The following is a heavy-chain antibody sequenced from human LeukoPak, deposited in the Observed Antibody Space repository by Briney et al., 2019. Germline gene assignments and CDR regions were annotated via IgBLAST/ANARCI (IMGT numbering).Heavy chain of an antibody. CDR3: AELGITMIGGV. CDR2: INHSGST. J-gene: IGHJ6*04. D-gene: IGHD3-10*02. Sequence: PSETLSLTCAVYGGSFSGYYWSWIRQPPGKGLEWLGEINHSGSTNYNPSLKSRVTISVGTSKNQFSLKLSSVTAADTAVYYCAELGITMIGGVWGKGTTVTISS. CDR1: GGSFSGYY. V-gene: IGHV4-34*01.